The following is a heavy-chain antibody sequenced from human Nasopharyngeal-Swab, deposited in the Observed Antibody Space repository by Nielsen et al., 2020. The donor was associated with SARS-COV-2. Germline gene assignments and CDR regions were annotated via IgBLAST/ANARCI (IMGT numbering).Heavy chain of an antibody. Sequence: GESLKISCAASGFTFSSYWMHWVRQAPGKGLVWVSRINSDGSSTNYADSVKGRFTISRDNAKNTLYLQMHSLRAEDTAVYYCTRDFSAAAGSFDIWGQGTMVTVSS. CDR1: GFTFSSYW. J-gene: IGHJ3*02. V-gene: IGHV3-74*01. CDR2: INSDGSST. CDR3: TRDFSAAAGSFDI. D-gene: IGHD6-13*01.